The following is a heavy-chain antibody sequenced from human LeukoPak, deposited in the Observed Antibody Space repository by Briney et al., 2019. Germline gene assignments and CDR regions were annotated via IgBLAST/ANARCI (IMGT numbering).Heavy chain of an antibody. D-gene: IGHD3-10*01. CDR2: INEDGSEK. CDR3: ARVPGKYAFDI. CDR1: GFTFSSYW. J-gene: IGHJ3*02. V-gene: IGHV3-7*05. Sequence: GGSLRLSCEASGFTFSSYWMSWVRQAPGKGLEWVANINEDGSEKYYVESVKGRFTISRDNAKNSLYLQMNSLRAEDTAVYYCARVPGKYAFDIWGQGTMVTVSA.